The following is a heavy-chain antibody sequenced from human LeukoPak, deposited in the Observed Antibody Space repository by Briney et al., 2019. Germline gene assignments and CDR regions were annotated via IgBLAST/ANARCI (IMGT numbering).Heavy chain of an antibody. CDR3: VRVRAVVPAAIPENWFDP. Sequence: ASVKVSCKACGYTFTSYGISWVRQAPGQGLEWMGWISAYNGNTNYAQKLQGRVTMTTDTSTSTAYMELRSLRSDDTAVYYCVRVRAVVPAAIPENWFDPWGQGTLVTVSS. D-gene: IGHD2-2*01. V-gene: IGHV1-18*01. J-gene: IGHJ5*02. CDR1: GYTFTSYG. CDR2: ISAYNGNT.